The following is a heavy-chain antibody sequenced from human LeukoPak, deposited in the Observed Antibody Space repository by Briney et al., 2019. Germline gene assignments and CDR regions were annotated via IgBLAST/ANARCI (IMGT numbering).Heavy chain of an antibody. CDR1: GYTFTIYG. V-gene: IGHV1-18*01. D-gene: IGHD3-22*01. CDR2: ISAYNGNT. J-gene: IGHJ5*02. Sequence: ASVKVSFKASGYTFTIYGISWVRQAPGQGREWMGWISAYNGNTNYAQKLQGRVTMTTDTSTSTAYMELRSLRSDDTAVYYCARAATISTYDSSGPRFDPWGQGTLVTVSS. CDR3: ARAATISTYDSSGPRFDP.